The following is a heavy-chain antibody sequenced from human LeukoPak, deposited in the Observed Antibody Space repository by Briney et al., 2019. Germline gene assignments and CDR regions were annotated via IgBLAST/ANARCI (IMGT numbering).Heavy chain of an antibody. CDR1: GGSISSGSYY. CDR3: AGDQAASSGFDY. Sequence: PSQTLSLTCTVSGGSISSGSYYWSWIRQPPGKGLEWIGYIYYSGSTNYNPSLKSRVTISVDTSKNQFSLKLGSVTAADTAVYYCAGDQAASSGFDYGGQGTLSPSPQ. J-gene: IGHJ4*02. D-gene: IGHD6-25*01. CDR2: IYYSGST. V-gene: IGHV4-61*01.